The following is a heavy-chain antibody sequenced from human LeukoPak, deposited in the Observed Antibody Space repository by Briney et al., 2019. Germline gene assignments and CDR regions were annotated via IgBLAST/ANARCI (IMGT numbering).Heavy chain of an antibody. Sequence: PGGSLRLSCAASGFTFSSPAMSWVRQAPGKGLEWVSSITPSGDGTYYAASVKGRFTISRDNAQNSVFLQMNSLRAEDTAVYYCTRDGQYYGMDVWGQGTTVTVSS. CDR3: TRDGQYYGMDV. V-gene: IGHV3-23*01. J-gene: IGHJ6*02. CDR2: ITPSGDGT. CDR1: GFTFSSPA.